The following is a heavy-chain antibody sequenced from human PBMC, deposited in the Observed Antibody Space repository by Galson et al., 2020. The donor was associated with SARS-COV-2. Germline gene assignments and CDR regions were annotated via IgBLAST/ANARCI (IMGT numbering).Heavy chain of an antibody. Sequence: SETLSLTCTVSGGSISSGDYYWSWIRQPPGKGLEWIGYIYHSGSTYYNPSLKSRVTISVDTSKNQFSLKLSSVTAADTAVYYCARVLGYCSGGSCYAFDIWGQGTMVTVSS. CDR3: ARVLGYCSGGSCYAFDI. J-gene: IGHJ3*02. D-gene: IGHD2-15*01. CDR1: GGSISSGDYY. V-gene: IGHV4-30-4*01. CDR2: IYHSGST.